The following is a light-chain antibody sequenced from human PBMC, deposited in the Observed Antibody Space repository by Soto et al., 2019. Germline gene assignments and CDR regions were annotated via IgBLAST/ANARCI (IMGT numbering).Light chain of an antibody. CDR1: QTIGTY. Sequence: IEVTQSPSSLAASLGDRVTITCRASQTIGTYVNWYRQKSGAAPELLIYDASTLQSGVPSRFRGGASGTYFTLTISSLQLDDFATYYCQQSYNAPLTFGQGTKVDIK. J-gene: IGKJ1*01. CDR3: QQSYNAPLT. V-gene: IGKV1-39*01. CDR2: DAS.